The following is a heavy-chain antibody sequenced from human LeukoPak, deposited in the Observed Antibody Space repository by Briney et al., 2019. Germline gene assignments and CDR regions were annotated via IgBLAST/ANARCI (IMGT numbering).Heavy chain of an antibody. CDR2: IYYSGST. Sequence: SETLSLTCTVSGGSISSSSYYWGWIRQPPWKGLEWIGSIYYSGSTYYNPSLKSRVTISVDTSKNQFSLKLSSVTAADTAVYYCARSIVVVTLPFDAFDIWGQGTMVTVSS. CDR3: ARSIVVVTLPFDAFDI. CDR1: GGSISSSSYY. V-gene: IGHV4-39*07. D-gene: IGHD2-21*02. J-gene: IGHJ3*02.